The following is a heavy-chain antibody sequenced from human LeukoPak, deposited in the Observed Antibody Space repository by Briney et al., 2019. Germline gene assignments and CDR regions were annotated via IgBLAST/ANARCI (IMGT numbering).Heavy chain of an antibody. J-gene: IGHJ4*02. D-gene: IGHD4-23*01. CDR2: ISGSSSRI. V-gene: IGHV3-48*01. CDR3: ARVAAGYSVNYFDY. CDR1: GFSFSSYS. Sequence: PGGSLRLSCAASGFSFSSYSMNWVRQAPGKGLEWVSYISGSSSRIYYADSVKGRFTISRDNAKTSLYLQMNSLRAEDTAVYYCARVAAGYSVNYFDYWGQGTLVTVSS.